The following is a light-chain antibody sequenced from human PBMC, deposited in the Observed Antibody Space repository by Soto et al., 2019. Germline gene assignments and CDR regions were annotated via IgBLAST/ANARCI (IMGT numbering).Light chain of an antibody. Sequence: QSALTQPPSASGSPGQSVTISCTGTSSDVGGYNYVSWYQQHPGKAPKLMIYEVVKRPSGVPDRFSGSRSGNTASLTVSGLQAEDAADYYCTSYAGSKNLVFGGGTKLTVL. J-gene: IGLJ2*01. V-gene: IGLV2-8*01. CDR1: SSDVGGYNY. CDR3: TSYAGSKNLV. CDR2: EVV.